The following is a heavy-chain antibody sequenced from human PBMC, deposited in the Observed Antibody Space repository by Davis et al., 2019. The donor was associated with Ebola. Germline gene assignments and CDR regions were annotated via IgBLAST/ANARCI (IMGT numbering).Heavy chain of an antibody. J-gene: IGHJ6*04. CDR2: INSDGR. V-gene: IGHV3-74*01. Sequence: HTGGSLRLSCAASGFSFSSYWMHWVRQVPGKGLVWVAHINSDGRSYADSVKGRFTISRDNAKNTLYLQMNSLRAEDTAVYYCARDTYYYYNTMDVWGKGTTVTVSS. CDR3: ARDTYYYYNTMDV. CDR1: GFSFSSYW.